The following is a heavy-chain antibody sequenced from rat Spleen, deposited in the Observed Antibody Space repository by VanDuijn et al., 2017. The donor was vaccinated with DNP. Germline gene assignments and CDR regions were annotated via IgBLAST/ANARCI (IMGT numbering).Heavy chain of an antibody. J-gene: IGHJ2*01. CDR2: INSAGNT. V-gene: IGHV3-3*01. Sequence: EVQLQESGPGLLKPSQSLSLTCSVTGYSITSNYWGWIRKFPGNKLEWMGYINSAGNTNYNPSLKGRISITSDTSKNQFFLQVNSVTTEDTATYYCARGDILRSFDYWGQGVMVTVSS. CDR3: ARGDILRSFDY. CDR1: GYSITSNY. D-gene: IGHD1-6*01.